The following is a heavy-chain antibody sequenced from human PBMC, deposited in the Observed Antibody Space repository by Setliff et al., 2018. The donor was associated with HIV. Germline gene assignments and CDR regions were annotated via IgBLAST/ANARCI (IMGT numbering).Heavy chain of an antibody. CDR3: ARHRHSSSFLIENFDS. V-gene: IGHV5-51*01. D-gene: IGHD6-6*01. Sequence: PGESLKISCKGSGDSFNTSWIGWVRQMPGKGLEWMGIIFPGESETRYGPSFQGQVTISADKSINTAYVQWSSLKASDTAMYYCARHRHSSSFLIENFDSWGQGTLVTVSS. J-gene: IGHJ4*02. CDR2: IFPGESET. CDR1: GDSFNTSW.